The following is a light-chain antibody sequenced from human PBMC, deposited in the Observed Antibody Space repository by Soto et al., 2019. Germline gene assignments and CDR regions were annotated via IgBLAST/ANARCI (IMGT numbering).Light chain of an antibody. CDR2: DTS. V-gene: IGKV3D-20*02. J-gene: IGKJ4*01. CDR1: QSVSRSF. Sequence: EIVLTQSPATLSLSPGERATLSCRASQSVSRSFLAWYQQKPVQAPRLLIYDTSNRATDIPARFSGSGSGTDFTLTISSLEPEDFAVYYCQQRANRLLTFGGGTKVEIK. CDR3: QQRANRLLT.